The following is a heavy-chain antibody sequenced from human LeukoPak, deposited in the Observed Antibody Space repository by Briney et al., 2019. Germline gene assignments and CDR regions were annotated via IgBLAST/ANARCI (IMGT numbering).Heavy chain of an antibody. Sequence: ASVKVSCKASGYIFSSDDINWVRQATGQGLEWMGWMNPNSGNTGYAQKFQGRVTMTRNTSISTAYMELSSLRSEDTAVYYCARDRRLYSNSWANAFDIWGQGTMVTVSS. D-gene: IGHD6-13*01. CDR1: GYIFSSDD. CDR2: MNPNSGNT. V-gene: IGHV1-8*01. CDR3: ARDRRLYSNSWANAFDI. J-gene: IGHJ3*02.